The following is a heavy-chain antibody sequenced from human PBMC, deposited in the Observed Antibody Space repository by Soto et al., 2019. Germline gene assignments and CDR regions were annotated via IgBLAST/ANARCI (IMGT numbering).Heavy chain of an antibody. J-gene: IGHJ4*02. CDR2: ISSNGGST. D-gene: IGHD2-21*01. Sequence: GGSLRLSCAASGFTFSSYAMYWVRQAPGKGLEYVSAISSNGGSTYYANSVKGRFTISRDNSKNTLYLQMGSLRAEDMAVYYCARSGHTYYFDYWGQGTLVTVSS. V-gene: IGHV3-64*01. CDR3: ARSGHTYYFDY. CDR1: GFTFSSYA.